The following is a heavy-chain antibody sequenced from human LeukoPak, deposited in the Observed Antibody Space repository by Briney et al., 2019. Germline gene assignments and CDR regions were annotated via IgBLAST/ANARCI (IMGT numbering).Heavy chain of an antibody. CDR2: ISGSGGST. V-gene: IGHV3-23*01. CDR1: GFTFSSYA. Sequence: PGGSLRLSCAASGFTFSSYAMTWVRQAPGKGLEWVSAISGSGGSTYYADSVKGRFTISRDNSKNTLYLQMNSLRAEDTAVYYCAKGRYRSGGSCSHFDYWGQGTLVTVSS. J-gene: IGHJ4*02. D-gene: IGHD2-15*01. CDR3: AKGRYRSGGSCSHFDY.